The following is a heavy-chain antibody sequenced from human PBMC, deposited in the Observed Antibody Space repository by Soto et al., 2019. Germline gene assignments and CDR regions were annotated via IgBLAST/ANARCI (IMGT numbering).Heavy chain of an antibody. Sequence: QITLKESGPTLVKATQTLTLTCTFSGFSLSSSGVSLGWIRQPPGKALEGLALIYWDGDKRYSPSMKNRLTITKDTSKNQVVLSMTNMDPVDTATFFCVHSSRYAEFDMWGQGTLVTVSS. J-gene: IGHJ3*02. CDR3: VHSSRYAEFDM. D-gene: IGHD3-9*01. CDR2: IYWDGDK. V-gene: IGHV2-5*02. CDR1: GFSLSSSGVS.